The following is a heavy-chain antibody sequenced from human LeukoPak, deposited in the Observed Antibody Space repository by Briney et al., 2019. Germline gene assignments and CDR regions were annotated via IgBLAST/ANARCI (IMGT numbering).Heavy chain of an antibody. CDR2: IHHSGST. CDR1: GGSFSGYY. V-gene: IGHV4-34*01. J-gene: IGHJ3*02. D-gene: IGHD1-7*01. Sequence: SETLSLTCAVYGGSFSGYYWSWIRQPPGKGLEWIGEIHHSGSTYYNPSLKSRVIISVDTSKNQFSLKLSSVTAADTAVYYCARELGGDAFDIWGQGTMVTVSS. CDR3: ARELGGDAFDI.